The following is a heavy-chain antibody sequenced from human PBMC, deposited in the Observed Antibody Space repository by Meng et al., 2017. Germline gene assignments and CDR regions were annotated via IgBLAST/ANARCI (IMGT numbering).Heavy chain of an antibody. CDR1: GYNFPDYY. D-gene: IGHD6-25*01. CDR3: ARDEDISAAGKLFGDY. J-gene: IGHJ4*02. CDR2: INPKSGDT. V-gene: IGHV1-2*06. Sequence: GQRVRAGAEVKKPGASVKVPCKPSGYNFPDYYIHWVRRAPGQGLEWMGRINPKSGDTHYAQKFQARVTMTGDTSISTAYMELSGLRSDDTAMYYCARDEDISAAGKLFGDYWGQGTLVTVSS.